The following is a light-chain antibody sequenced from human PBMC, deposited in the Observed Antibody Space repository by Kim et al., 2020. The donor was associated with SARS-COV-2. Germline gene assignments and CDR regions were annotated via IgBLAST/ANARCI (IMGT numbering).Light chain of an antibody. Sequence: PGASATLSCRASQSVVSTYFTWYQQKPGQAPRLLIHGASRRATGIPDRFSGSGSGTDFTLTINRLEPEDFAVYYCQAYGRTFGQGTKVDIK. CDR2: GAS. V-gene: IGKV3-20*01. CDR3: QAYGRT. J-gene: IGKJ1*01. CDR1: QSVVSTY.